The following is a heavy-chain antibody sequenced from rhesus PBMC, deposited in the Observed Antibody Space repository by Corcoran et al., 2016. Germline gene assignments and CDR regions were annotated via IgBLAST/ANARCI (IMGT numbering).Heavy chain of an antibody. J-gene: IGHJ6*01. V-gene: IGHV4-173*01. CDR2: ISGSGGST. CDR1: GGPISLNN. CDR3: ARGIAGTTRYYYGLDS. D-gene: IGHD1-20*01. Sequence: QLQLQESGPGLVKPSETLSLTCAVSGGPISLNNWSWIRQHPRTGPGWIGGISGSGGSTDYNPSLKSRVTISTDTSKNQFSLKLSSVTAADTAVYYCARGIAGTTRYYYGLDSWGQGVVVTVSS.